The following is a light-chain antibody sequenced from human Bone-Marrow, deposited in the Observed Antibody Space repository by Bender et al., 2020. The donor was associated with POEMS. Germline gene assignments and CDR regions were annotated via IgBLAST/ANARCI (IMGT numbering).Light chain of an antibody. V-gene: IGLV2-11*01. Sequence: QSALTQPRSVSGSPGQSVTISCTGTSSDIGTYNYVSWYQYYPGKAPKVVIYDVSKRPSGIPDRFSASKSGNTASLTISGLQAEDEADYYCCSYAGTYTYVFGTGTKVSVL. CDR3: CSYAGTYTYV. CDR2: DVS. J-gene: IGLJ1*01. CDR1: SSDIGTYNY.